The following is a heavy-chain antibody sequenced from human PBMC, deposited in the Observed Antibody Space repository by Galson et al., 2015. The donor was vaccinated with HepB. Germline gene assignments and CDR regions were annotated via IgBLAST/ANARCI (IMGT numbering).Heavy chain of an antibody. D-gene: IGHD1-7*01. J-gene: IGHJ4*02. V-gene: IGHV3-48*02. Sequence: PLRLSCADSGFNFSSSNMNWVRQAPGKGLEWISGILSGSSVYYADSVQGRFTISRDNVKNSLYLHMNSLRDEDTAVYYCAREGPSLWNYDYWGQGTLVTVSS. CDR2: ILSGSSV. CDR3: AREGPSLWNYDY. CDR1: GFNFSSSN.